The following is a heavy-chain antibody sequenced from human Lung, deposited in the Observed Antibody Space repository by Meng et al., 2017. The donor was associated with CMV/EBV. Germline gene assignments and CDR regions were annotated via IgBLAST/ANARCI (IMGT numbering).Heavy chain of an antibody. J-gene: IGHJ6*02. CDR2: IFANDAT. V-gene: IGHV2-26*01. CDR3: ARMEGAGGYYYGMDV. D-gene: IGHD3-16*01. Sequence: SGXXLVXPTETLTLTCTVSGFSLNYAGMGVSWIRQPPGKALEWLAHIFANDATSYSTSLKSRLTISKDTSKSQVVLTMTNMDPVDTATYYCARMEGAGGYYYGMDVXGQGTTVTVSS. CDR1: GFSLNYAGMG.